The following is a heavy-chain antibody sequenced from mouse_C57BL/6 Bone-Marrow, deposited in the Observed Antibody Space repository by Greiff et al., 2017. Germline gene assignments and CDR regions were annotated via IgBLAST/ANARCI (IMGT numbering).Heavy chain of an antibody. CDR3: ARATTVVAFYYYARDY. V-gene: IGHV1-52*01. CDR2: IDPSDSET. D-gene: IGHD1-1*01. J-gene: IGHJ4*01. CDR1: GYTFTSYW. Sequence: QVQLQQPGAELVRPGSSVKLSCKASGYTFTSYWMHWVKQRPIQGLEWIGNIDPSDSETHYNQKFKDKATLTVDKSSSTAYMQLSSLTSEDSAVYYCARATTVVAFYYYARDYWGQGTSVTVSS.